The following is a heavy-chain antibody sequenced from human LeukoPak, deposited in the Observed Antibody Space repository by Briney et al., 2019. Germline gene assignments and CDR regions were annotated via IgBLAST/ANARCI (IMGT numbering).Heavy chain of an antibody. CDR2: LNGSGTGT. CDR1: GFTFSSYS. CDR3: AKRRSSGQPDFDY. D-gene: IGHD6-19*01. V-gene: IGHV3-23*01. J-gene: IGHJ4*02. Sequence: PGGSLRLSCAASGFTFSSYSMNWVRRAPGKGLEWVSGLNGSGTGTSYADSVKGRFTISRDNSKNTLYLQMSSLRAEDTAVYYCAKRRSSGQPDFDYWGQGTLVTVSS.